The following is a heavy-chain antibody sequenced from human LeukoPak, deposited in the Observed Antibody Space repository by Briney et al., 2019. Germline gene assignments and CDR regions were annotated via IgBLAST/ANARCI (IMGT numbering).Heavy chain of an antibody. V-gene: IGHV3-23*01. D-gene: IGHD1-26*01. CDR1: GFTFSISA. Sequence: GGSLRLSCAASGFTFSISAMNWVRQAPGKGLQWVSVISGGGDTTYYADSMSGRFTISRDNSKNTLYLQMNSLRAEDTAVYFCAKKGGGNYFDYWGQGTLVTVSS. J-gene: IGHJ4*02. CDR3: AKKGGGNYFDY. CDR2: ISGGGDTT.